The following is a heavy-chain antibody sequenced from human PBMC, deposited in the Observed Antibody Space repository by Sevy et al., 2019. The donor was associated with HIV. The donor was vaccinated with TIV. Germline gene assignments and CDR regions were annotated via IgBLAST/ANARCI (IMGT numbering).Heavy chain of an antibody. D-gene: IGHD3-22*01. CDR3: ARDHYYDSSGGAFDI. CDR2: IWYDGSNK. Sequence: WGSLRLSCAASGFTFSSYGMHWVRQAPGKGLEWVAVIWYDGSNKYYADSVKGRFTISRDNSKNTLYLQMNSLRAEDTAVYYCARDHYYDSSGGAFDIWGQGTMVTVSS. J-gene: IGHJ3*02. V-gene: IGHV3-33*01. CDR1: GFTFSSYG.